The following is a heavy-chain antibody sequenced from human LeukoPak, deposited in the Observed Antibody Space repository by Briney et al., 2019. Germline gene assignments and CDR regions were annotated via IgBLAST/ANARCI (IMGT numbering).Heavy chain of an antibody. D-gene: IGHD3-3*01. CDR1: GGSISSGSYY. Sequence: SQTLSLTCTVSGGSISSGSYYWSWIRQPAERGLEWIGRIYTSGSTNYNPSLKSRVAISVDTSKNQFSLKLSSVTAADTAVYYCARGLYDFWSGYYNDYYYMDVWGKGTTVTVSS. CDR2: IYTSGST. V-gene: IGHV4-61*02. CDR3: ARGLYDFWSGYYNDYYYMDV. J-gene: IGHJ6*03.